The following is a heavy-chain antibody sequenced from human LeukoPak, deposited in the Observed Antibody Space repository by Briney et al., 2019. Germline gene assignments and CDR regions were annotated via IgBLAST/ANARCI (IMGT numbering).Heavy chain of an antibody. D-gene: IGHD5-24*01. CDR2: ISGSGGRT. J-gene: IGHJ6*02. CDR1: GFTFSSFA. V-gene: IGHV3-23*01. CDR3: ARNMEKMATIAYYYYGMDV. Sequence: GGSLRLSCAASGFTFSSFAMSWVRQAPGKGLEWVSAISGSGGRTYYADSVKGRFTISRDNSKNTVYLQMNSLRAEDTAVYYCARNMEKMATIAYYYYGMDVWGQGTTVTVSS.